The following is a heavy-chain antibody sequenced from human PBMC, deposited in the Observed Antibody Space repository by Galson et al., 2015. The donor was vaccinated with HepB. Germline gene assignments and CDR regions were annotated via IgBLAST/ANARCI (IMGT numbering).Heavy chain of an antibody. D-gene: IGHD3-16*01. CDR1: GFTFSSYS. CDR3: AREGRTYYDYVWGSYPPDY. Sequence: SLRLSCAASGFTFSSYSMNWVRQAPGKGLEWVSYISSSSSTIYYADSVKGRFTISRDNAKNSLYLQMNSLRAEDTAVYYCAREGRTYYDYVWGSYPPDYWGQGTLVTVSS. CDR2: ISSSSSTI. V-gene: IGHV3-48*01. J-gene: IGHJ4*02.